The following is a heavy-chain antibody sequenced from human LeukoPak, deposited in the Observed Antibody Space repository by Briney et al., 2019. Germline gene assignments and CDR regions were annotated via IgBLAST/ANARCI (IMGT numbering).Heavy chain of an antibody. D-gene: IGHD3-10*01. CDR2: INRDGSER. Sequence: PGGSLRLSCVASGFTFSNYWMSWVRQAPGKGLEWVANINRDGSERYHLDSVKGRFTISRDNTKNSLYLQMNNLGVEDTAAYFCARSGRKDASGSGRFDDWGQGTLVTVSS. J-gene: IGHJ4*02. CDR1: GFTFSNYW. CDR3: ARSGRKDASGSGRFDD. V-gene: IGHV3-7*01.